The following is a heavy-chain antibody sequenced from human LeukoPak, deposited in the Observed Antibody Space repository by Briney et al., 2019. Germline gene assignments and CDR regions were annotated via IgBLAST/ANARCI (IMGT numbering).Heavy chain of an antibody. D-gene: IGHD6-19*01. Sequence: GESLKISCKGSGYSFTNYWIAWVRQVPGKDLEWMGIIYPDESDTRYSPSFQGQVTISADKSTSTAYLQWSSLKASDTAMYYCARSRGIPVAGHDYWGQGTLVTVSS. V-gene: IGHV5-51*01. CDR2: IYPDESDT. CDR3: ARSRGIPVAGHDY. CDR1: GYSFTNYW. J-gene: IGHJ4*02.